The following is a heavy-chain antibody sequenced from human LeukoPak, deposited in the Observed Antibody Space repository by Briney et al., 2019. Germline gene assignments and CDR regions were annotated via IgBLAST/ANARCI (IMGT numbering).Heavy chain of an antibody. CDR3: AGGNSMDV. CDR1: GFTFSSYW. J-gene: IGHJ6*04. D-gene: IGHD1/OR15-1a*01. Sequence: QAGGSLRLSCAASGFTFSSYWMHWVRQAPGKGLEGVANIKKDGSGISYVDSVKGRFIISRDNARNSLYLQMNSLRVEDTAVYFCAGGNSMDVWGKGTAVTVSS. CDR2: IKKDGSGI. V-gene: IGHV3-7*03.